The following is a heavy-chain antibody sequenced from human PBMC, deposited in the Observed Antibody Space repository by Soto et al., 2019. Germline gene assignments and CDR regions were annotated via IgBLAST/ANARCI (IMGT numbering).Heavy chain of an antibody. D-gene: IGHD3-3*01. CDR3: ARDLTGQAYSRILQWLSPNYYYYGMDV. J-gene: IGHJ6*02. CDR1: GYTFTSYY. V-gene: IGHV1-46*01. Sequence: SVKFSCKASGYTFTSYYMHLVLQAPVQGLDWMVIINPSGGSTSYAQKFQGRGTMTRDTSTSPVYMALSSLRSEDQAVYYCARDLTGQAYSRILQWLSPNYYYYGMDVWGQGTTVT. CDR2: INPSGGST.